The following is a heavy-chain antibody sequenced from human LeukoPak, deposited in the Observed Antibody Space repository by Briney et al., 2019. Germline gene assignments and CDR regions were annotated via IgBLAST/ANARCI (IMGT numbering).Heavy chain of an antibody. J-gene: IGHJ3*02. V-gene: IGHV2-5*01. CDR3: AHRHRGVASDI. CDR1: GFSFSTGGVG. D-gene: IGHD2-15*01. CDR2: IYENDEK. Sequence: SGPTLVNPTQPLTLTCTFSGFSFSTGGVGVGWIRQPPGGALEWLGVIYENDEKFYSSSLQNRLSITKDTSKNQVVLTMANMDPVDTATYYCAHRHRGVASDIWGQGTMVTVSS.